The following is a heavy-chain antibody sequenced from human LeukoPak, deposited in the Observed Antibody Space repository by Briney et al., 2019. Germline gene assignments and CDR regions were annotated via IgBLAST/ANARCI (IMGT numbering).Heavy chain of an antibody. CDR1: GFTVSSNY. D-gene: IGHD3-10*01. V-gene: IGHV3-66*01. CDR2: IYSGGTT. J-gene: IGHJ4*02. Sequence: GGSLRLSCAASGFTVSSNYMSWVRQAPGKGLEWVSVIYSGGTTYYAASVKGRFSISRDNSKNTLYLQMNSLRAEDTAVYYCARDFRPYGSGSYYGLWGQGTLVTVSS. CDR3: ARDFRPYGSGSYYGL.